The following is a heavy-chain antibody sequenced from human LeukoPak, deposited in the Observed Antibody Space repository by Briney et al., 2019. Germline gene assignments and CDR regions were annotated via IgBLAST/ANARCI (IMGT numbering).Heavy chain of an antibody. V-gene: IGHV3-30-3*01. Sequence: SGGSLRLSCAASGFTFSSYAMHWVRQAPGKGLEWVAVISYDGSNKYYADSVKGRFTISRDNSKNTLYLQMNSLRAEDTAVCYCAAGWLLLGAFDIWGQGTMVTVSS. D-gene: IGHD3-3*01. CDR3: AAGWLLLGAFDI. CDR1: GFTFSSYA. J-gene: IGHJ3*02. CDR2: ISYDGSNK.